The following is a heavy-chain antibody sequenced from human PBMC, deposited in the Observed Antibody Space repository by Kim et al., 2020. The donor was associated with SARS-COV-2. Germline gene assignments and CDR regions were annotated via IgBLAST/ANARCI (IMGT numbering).Heavy chain of an antibody. D-gene: IGHD3-22*01. CDR1: GGSISSSSYY. V-gene: IGHV4-39*01. CDR3: ASGAKGRWDSSGYLDY. J-gene: IGHJ4*02. Sequence: SETLSLTCTVSGGSISSSSYYWGWIRQPPGKGLEWIGSIYYSGSTYYNPSLKSRVTISVDTSKNQFSLKLSSVTAADTAVYYCASGAKGRWDSSGYLDYWGQGTLVTVSS. CDR2: IYYSGST.